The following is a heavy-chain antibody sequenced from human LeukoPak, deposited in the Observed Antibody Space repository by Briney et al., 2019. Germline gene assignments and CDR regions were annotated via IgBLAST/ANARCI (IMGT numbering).Heavy chain of an antibody. D-gene: IGHD3/OR15-3a*01. Sequence: GGSLRLSCAASGFTFSSYAMSRVRQAPGKGLEWVSAISGSGGSTYYADSVKGRFTIFRDNSKNTLYLQMNSLRAEDTAVYYCAKGSVRGIVIFGAFDIWGQGTMVTVSS. CDR3: AKGSVRGIVIFGAFDI. J-gene: IGHJ3*02. CDR2: ISGSGGST. CDR1: GFTFSSYA. V-gene: IGHV3-23*01.